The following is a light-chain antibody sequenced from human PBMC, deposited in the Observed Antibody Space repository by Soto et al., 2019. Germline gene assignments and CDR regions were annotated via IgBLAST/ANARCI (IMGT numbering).Light chain of an antibody. CDR3: QHQS. Sequence: EIVLTQSPGTLSLSPGERATLSCRASQSVRSSYLAWYQQKPGRAPRLLIYGASSRATGVPDRFSGSGSGTDFTLTISRLEPEDFAVYYCQHQSFGQGTKVEIK. J-gene: IGKJ1*01. CDR1: QSVRSSY. CDR2: GAS. V-gene: IGKV3-20*01.